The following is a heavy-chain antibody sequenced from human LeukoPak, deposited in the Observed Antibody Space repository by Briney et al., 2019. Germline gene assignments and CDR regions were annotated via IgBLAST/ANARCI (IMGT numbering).Heavy chain of an antibody. D-gene: IGHD6-13*01. CDR3: ARSPIAAAGAYYFDY. CDR2: INHSGST. CDR1: GGSFSGYY. J-gene: IGHJ4*02. V-gene: IGHV4-34*01. Sequence: PSETLSLTCAVYGGSFSGYYWNWIRQPPGEGLEWIGEINHSGSTNYNPSLKSRVTISVDTSKNQFSLKLSSVTTADTAVYYCARSPIAAAGAYYFDYWGQGTLVTVSS.